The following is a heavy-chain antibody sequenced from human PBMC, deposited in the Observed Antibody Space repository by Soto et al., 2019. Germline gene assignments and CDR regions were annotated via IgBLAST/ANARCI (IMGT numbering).Heavy chain of an antibody. Sequence: GGSLRLSCEASGFTFNSYAMHWVRQAPGKGLEWVAVISYDGNNKYYADSVKGRFTISRDNSKNTLHLQMHSPKAEDTAVYYCAREGHTACNYIATNFDYWGQGTLVTVSS. J-gene: IGHJ4*02. D-gene: IGHD6-13*01. CDR2: ISYDGNNK. V-gene: IGHV3-30-3*01. CDR1: GFTFNSYA. CDR3: AREGHTACNYIATNFDY.